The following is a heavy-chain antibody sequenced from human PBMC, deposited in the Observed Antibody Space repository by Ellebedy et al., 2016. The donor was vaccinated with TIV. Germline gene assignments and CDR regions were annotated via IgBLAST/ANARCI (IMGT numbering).Heavy chain of an antibody. V-gene: IGHV1-3*01. CDR3: ARWLTYYYGMDV. J-gene: IGHJ6*02. D-gene: IGHD6-19*01. CDR1: GYTFTSYA. Sequence: ASVKVSXKASGYTFTSYAMHWVRQAPGQRLEWMGWVNAGNGNTKYSQKFQGRVTITRDTSASTAYMELSSLRSEDTAVYYCARWLTYYYGMDVWGQGTTVTVSS. CDR2: VNAGNGNT.